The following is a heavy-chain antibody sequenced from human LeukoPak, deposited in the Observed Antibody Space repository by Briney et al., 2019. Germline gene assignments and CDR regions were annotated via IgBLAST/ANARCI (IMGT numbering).Heavy chain of an antibody. J-gene: IGHJ4*02. CDR3: ARSPPGRTNWNYYDY. V-gene: IGHV3-64*01. CDR1: GFTFSDYA. CDR2: IGPIGVYT. D-gene: IGHD1-1*01. Sequence: GGYLRLSCAASGFTFSDYAMHWVRQAPGKGLEFVSVIGPIGVYTYYANSVKGRFTISRDNSKSTVSLQMGSLRDEDMAVYYCARSPPGRTNWNYYDYWGRGTLVTVSS.